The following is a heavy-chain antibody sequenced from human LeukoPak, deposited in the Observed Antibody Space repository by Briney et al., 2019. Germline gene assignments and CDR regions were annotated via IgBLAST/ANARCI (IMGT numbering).Heavy chain of an antibody. CDR1: GFTFSSYA. CDR3: AKSTRAVMAMMDV. J-gene: IGHJ6*04. V-gene: IGHV3-30*04. D-gene: IGHD3-16*01. Sequence: GGSLRLSCAASGFTFSSYAMHWVRQAPGKGLEWVAVISYDGSNKYYADSVKGRFTISRDNSKNTLYLQMNSLRAEDTAVYFCAKSTRAVMAMMDVWGKGTTVTVSS. CDR2: ISYDGSNK.